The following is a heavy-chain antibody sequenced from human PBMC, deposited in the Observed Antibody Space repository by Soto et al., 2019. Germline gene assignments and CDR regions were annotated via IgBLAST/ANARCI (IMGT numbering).Heavy chain of an antibody. J-gene: IGHJ6*02. CDR1: GFTFSNAW. V-gene: IGHV3-15*01. D-gene: IGHD3-10*01. Sequence: EVQLVESGGGLVKPGGSLRLSCAASGFTFSNAWMSWVRQAPGKGLEWVGRIKSKTEGGTTDYAAPVKGRFTISRDDSTNTLYLQMNSLKTEDTAVYYWTTGNVLLWFGELPSNMDVWGQGTTVTVSS. CDR2: IKSKTEGGTT. CDR3: TTGNVLLWFGELPSNMDV.